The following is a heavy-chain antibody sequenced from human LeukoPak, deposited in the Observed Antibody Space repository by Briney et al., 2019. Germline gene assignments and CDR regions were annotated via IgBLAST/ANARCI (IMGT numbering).Heavy chain of an antibody. J-gene: IGHJ4*02. V-gene: IGHV4-59*01. Sequence: SETLSLTCTVPGGSISSYYWSWIRQPPGKGLEWIGYIYYSGSTNYNPSLKSRVTISVETSKNQFSLKLSSVTAADTAVYYCARSERLRWMVRGVQFDYWGQGTLVTVSS. CDR3: ARSERLRWMVRGVQFDY. CDR2: IYYSGST. CDR1: GGSISSYY. D-gene: IGHD3-10*01.